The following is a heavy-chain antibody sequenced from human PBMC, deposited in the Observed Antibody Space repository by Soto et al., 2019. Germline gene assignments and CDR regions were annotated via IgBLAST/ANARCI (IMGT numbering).Heavy chain of an antibody. CDR2: IKWDASKK. Sequence: EVQLEESGGGLVQPGGSLRLSCAASGFTFGVYWMSWVRQAPGKGLEWLGTIKWDASKKKYVDSVKGRFTISRDNTKNSLYLQMDSRRAADTAVYYCARESGYGSGNYVNHYIDYWCHGTLVTVSS. CDR1: GFTFGVYW. J-gene: IGHJ4*01. D-gene: IGHD3-10*01. CDR3: ARESGYGSGNYVNHYIDY. V-gene: IGHV3-7*01.